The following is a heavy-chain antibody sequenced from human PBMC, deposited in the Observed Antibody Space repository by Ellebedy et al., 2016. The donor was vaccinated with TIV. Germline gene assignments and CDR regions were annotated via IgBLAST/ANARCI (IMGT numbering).Heavy chain of an antibody. CDR2: ISYDGSNK. J-gene: IGHJ4*02. CDR3: AKVADYYHDSSGFPDN. V-gene: IGHV3-30*18. Sequence: PGGSLRLSCAASGFTSSNYGMHWVRQAPGKGLEWVSVISYDGSNKYYADSVKGRFTISRDNSKNTLYVQMNSLRAEDTAVYYCAKVADYYHDSSGFPDNWGQGTLVTVSS. D-gene: IGHD3-22*01. CDR1: GFTSSNYG.